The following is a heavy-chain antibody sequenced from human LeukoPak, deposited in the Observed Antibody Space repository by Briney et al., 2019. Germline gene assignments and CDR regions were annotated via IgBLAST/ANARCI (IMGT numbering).Heavy chain of an antibody. CDR2: IYSGGST. D-gene: IGHD3-10*02. J-gene: IGHJ4*02. CDR1: GFTFSSYW. CDR3: ARDLAPYVY. Sequence: GGSLRLSCAASGFTFSSYWMSWVRQAPGKGLEWVSVIYSGGSTYYADSVKGRFTISRDNSKNTLYLQMNSLRAEDTAVYYCARDLAPYVYWGQGTLVTVSS. V-gene: IGHV3-53*01.